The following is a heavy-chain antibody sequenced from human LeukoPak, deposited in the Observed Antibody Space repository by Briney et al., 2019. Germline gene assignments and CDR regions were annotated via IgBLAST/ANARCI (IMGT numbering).Heavy chain of an antibody. CDR3: ARVQPPANRGPIDY. J-gene: IGHJ4*02. CDR2: INHRGST. V-gene: IGHV4-34*01. D-gene: IGHD2-2*01. Sequence: AETLSLTCAVYGGSFSGYYWSWIRQPPGKGLEWIGEINHRGSTNYHPSLKSRVPISVDTSKNQFSLTLSSVTAPDPAVYYCARVQPPANRGPIDYWGQGTLVTVSS. CDR1: GGSFSGYY.